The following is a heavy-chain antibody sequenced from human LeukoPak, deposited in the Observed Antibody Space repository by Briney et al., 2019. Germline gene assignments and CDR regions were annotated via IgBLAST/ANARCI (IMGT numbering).Heavy chain of an antibody. J-gene: IGHJ4*02. D-gene: IGHD3-22*01. CDR2: ISSSSSYI. CDR3: ARDLPDYYDSSGLRGD. CDR1: GFTFSSYS. Sequence: PGGSLRLSCAASGFTFSSYSMNWVRQAPGKGLHWVSSISSSSSYIYYADSVKGRFTISRDNAKNSLYLQMNSLRAEDTAVYHCARDLPDYYDSSGLRGDWGQGTLVTVSS. V-gene: IGHV3-21*01.